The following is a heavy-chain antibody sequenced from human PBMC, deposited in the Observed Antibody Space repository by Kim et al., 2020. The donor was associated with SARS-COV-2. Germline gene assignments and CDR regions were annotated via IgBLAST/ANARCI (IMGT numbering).Heavy chain of an antibody. CDR3: TKDMDASGIAADGYFQH. Sequence: GGSLRLSCAAPGFAFDDYAMHWVRQSPGKGLEWVSGITWNGRDLGYADSVRGRFIISRDNAKNSLSLEMNSLQPEDTAFYYCTKDMDASGIAADGYFQHWGQGTLVTVS. J-gene: IGHJ1*01. CDR2: ITWNGRDL. V-gene: IGHV3-9*01. D-gene: IGHD3-10*01. CDR1: GFAFDDYA.